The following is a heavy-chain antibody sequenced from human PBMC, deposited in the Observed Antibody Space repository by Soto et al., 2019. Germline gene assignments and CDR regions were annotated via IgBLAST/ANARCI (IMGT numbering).Heavy chain of an antibody. V-gene: IGHV1-24*01. CDR3: ATCTYGAREPISICSWFDP. J-gene: IGHJ5*02. CDR1: GYTLTELS. CDR2: FDPEDGET. D-gene: IGHD2-8*01. Sequence: ASVKVSCKASGYTLTELSMHWVRQAPGKGLEWMGGFDPEDGETIYAQKFQGRVTMTEDTSTDTAYMELSSLRSEDTAVYYSATCTYGAREPISICSWFDPWGQGTLVTVSS.